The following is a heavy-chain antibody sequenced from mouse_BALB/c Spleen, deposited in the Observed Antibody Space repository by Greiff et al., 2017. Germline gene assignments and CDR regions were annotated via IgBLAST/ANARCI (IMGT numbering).Heavy chain of an antibody. CDR2: IWSGGST. V-gene: IGHV2-2*02. CDR1: GFSLTSYG. CDR3: ASLTGTIAY. D-gene: IGHD4-1*01. Sequence: VKLMESGPGLVQPSQSLSITCTVSGFSLTSYGVHWVRQSPGKGLEWLGVIWSGGSTDYNAAFISRLSISKDNSKSQVFFKMNSLQANDTAIYYCASLTGTIAYWGQGTLVTVSA. J-gene: IGHJ3*01.